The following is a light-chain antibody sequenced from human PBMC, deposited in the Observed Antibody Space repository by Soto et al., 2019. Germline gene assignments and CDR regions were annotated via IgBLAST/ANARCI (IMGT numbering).Light chain of an antibody. V-gene: IGLV2-14*01. Sequence: QSVLTQPASVSGSPGQSITISCTGTSRYVGGYNYVSWYQQHPGKAPKLMIYEVSTRPSGVSNRFSGSKSGNTASLTISGLQAEDEADYYCSSYTSSSTLVVFGGGTKVTVL. CDR2: EVS. CDR1: SRYVGGYNY. CDR3: SSYTSSSTLVV. J-gene: IGLJ2*01.